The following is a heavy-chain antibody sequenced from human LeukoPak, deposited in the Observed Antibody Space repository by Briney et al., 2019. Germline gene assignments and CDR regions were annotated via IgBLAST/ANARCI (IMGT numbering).Heavy chain of an antibody. CDR3: ARDSASRYSGGDY. CDR1: GYTFTGYY. D-gene: IGHD4-23*01. J-gene: IGHJ4*02. V-gene: IGHV1-2*02. Sequence: ASVKVTCKASGYTFTGYYMHWVRQAPGQGLEWMGWINPNCGGTNYAQKFQDRVTMTRDTSISTAYMELSRLRSDDTAVYYCARDSASRYSGGDYWGQGTLVTVSS. CDR2: INPNCGGT.